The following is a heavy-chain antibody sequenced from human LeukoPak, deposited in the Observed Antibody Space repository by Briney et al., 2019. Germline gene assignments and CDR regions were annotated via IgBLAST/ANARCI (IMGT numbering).Heavy chain of an antibody. CDR2: ITGNGDST. CDR1: GFTFSSYG. V-gene: IGHV3-23*01. D-gene: IGHD3-10*01. CDR3: ASPSGADAFDI. J-gene: IGHJ3*02. Sequence: GGSLRLSCAASGFTFSSYGMSWVRQAPGKGLEWGSAITGNGDSTYNAASVKGRFTISRDTSKNTLYLQMNSLRAEDTAVYYCASPSGADAFDIWGRGKMVTVSS.